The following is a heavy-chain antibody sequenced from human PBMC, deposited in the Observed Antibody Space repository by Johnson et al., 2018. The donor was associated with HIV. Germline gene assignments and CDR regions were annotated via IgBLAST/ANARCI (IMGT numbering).Heavy chain of an antibody. D-gene: IGHD3-22*01. J-gene: IGHJ3*02. CDR2: ISYDGSNT. CDR3: TRALYRYYYDSSGLVPYDAFDI. Sequence: VQLVESGGGVVQPGGSLRLSCAASGFTFSVYYMSWIRQAPGKGLEWVAVISYDGSNTYYADSVKGRFTISRDNSKNTLYLQMNSLKTEDTAVYYCTRALYRYYYDSSGLVPYDAFDIWGQGTMVTVSS. CDR1: GFTFSVYY. V-gene: IGHV3-30-3*01.